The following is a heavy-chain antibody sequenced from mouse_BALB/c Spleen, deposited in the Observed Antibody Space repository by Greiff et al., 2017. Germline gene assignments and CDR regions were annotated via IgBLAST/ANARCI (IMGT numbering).Heavy chain of an antibody. D-gene: IGHD1-1*01. CDR1: GYAFSSSW. V-gene: IGHV1-82*01. CDR2: IYPGDGDT. Sequence: VQGVESGPELVKPGASVKISCKASGYAFSSSWMNWVKQRPGQGLEWIGRIYPGDGDTNYNGKFKGKATLTADKSSSTAYMQLSSLTSVDSAVYFCARSGAFITTVVAKVDYYAMDYWGQGTSVTVSS. J-gene: IGHJ4*01. CDR3: ARSGAFITTVVAKVDYYAMDY.